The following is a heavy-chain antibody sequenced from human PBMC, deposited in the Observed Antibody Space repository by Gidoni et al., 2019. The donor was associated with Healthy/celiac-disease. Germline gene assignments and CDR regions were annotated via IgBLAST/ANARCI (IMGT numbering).Heavy chain of an antibody. CDR2: ISGSGGST. V-gene: IGHV3-23*01. CDR1: GFTFSSYA. D-gene: IGHD6-19*01. CDR3: ARSRSFVGQWLLGGFQFGAFDI. Sequence: EVQLSETGGGLVKPGGSLQLSCAASGFTFSSYAMSWARQAQGKGLECVSDISGSGGSTYYADSVKGRFAISRDNSKNTLYLQMNSRRAEDTAVYYCARSRSFVGQWLLGGFQFGAFDICGQGTMVTVSS. J-gene: IGHJ3*02.